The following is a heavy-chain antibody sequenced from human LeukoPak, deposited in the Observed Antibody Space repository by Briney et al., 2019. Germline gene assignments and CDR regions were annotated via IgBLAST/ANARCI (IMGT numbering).Heavy chain of an antibody. Sequence: GGSLRLSCAASGFTFSSYSMNWVRQAPGKGLEWVSYISSSSSTIYYADSVKGRFTISRDNAKNSLYLQMNSLRAGGTAVYYCAKWRSTMVRDWGQGTLVTVSS. CDR2: ISSSSSTI. CDR1: GFTFSSYS. CDR3: AKWRSTMVRD. J-gene: IGHJ4*02. D-gene: IGHD3-10*01. V-gene: IGHV3-48*01.